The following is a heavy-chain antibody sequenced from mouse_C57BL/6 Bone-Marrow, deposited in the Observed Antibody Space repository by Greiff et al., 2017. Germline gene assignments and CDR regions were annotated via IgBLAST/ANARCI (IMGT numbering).Heavy chain of an antibody. CDR1: GYTFTSYW. CDR3: AKGRVIYYDYDGGYYFDY. Sequence: QVQLQQPGTELVKPGASVKLSCKASGYTFTSYWMHWVKQRPGPGLEWIGNINPSNGGTNYNEKFKSKATLTVDKSSSTAYMQLSSLTSEDSAVYYCAKGRVIYYDYDGGYYFDYWGQGTTLTVSS. J-gene: IGHJ2*01. V-gene: IGHV1-53*01. CDR2: INPSNGGT. D-gene: IGHD2-4*01.